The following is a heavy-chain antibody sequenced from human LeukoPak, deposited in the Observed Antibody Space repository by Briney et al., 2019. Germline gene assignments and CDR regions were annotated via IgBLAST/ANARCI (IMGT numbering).Heavy chain of an antibody. D-gene: IGHD3-22*01. CDR3: ARMSYYDSSGDNWFDP. CDR2: MNPYSGYA. V-gene: IGHV1-8*02. Sequence: ASVKVSCKTSGYTFTNYDINWVRQATGQGLEWMGWMNPYSGYAGYAQKFQGRVTMTRDTSISTAYMELSSLRSEDTAVYYCARMSYYDSSGDNWFDPWGQGTLVTVSS. J-gene: IGHJ5*02. CDR1: GYTFTNYD.